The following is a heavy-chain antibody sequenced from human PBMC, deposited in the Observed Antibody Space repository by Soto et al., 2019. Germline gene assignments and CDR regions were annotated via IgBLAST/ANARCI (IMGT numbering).Heavy chain of an antibody. CDR1: GFTFSSYA. CDR3: VKGTVSRDGHNPGPRTSAFDI. Sequence: PEGSLRLSCSASGFTFSSYAMHWVRQAPGKGLEYVSAISSNGGSTYYADSVKGRFTISRDNSKNTLYLQMSSLRAEDTAVYYCVKGTVSRDGHNPGPRTSAFDIWGQETIVTVSS. CDR2: ISSNGGST. D-gene: IGHD2-2*01. V-gene: IGHV3-64D*06. J-gene: IGHJ3*02.